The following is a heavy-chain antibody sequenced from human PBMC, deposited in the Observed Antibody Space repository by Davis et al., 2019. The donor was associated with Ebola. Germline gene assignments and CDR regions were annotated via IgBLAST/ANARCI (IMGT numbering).Heavy chain of an antibody. Sequence: ASVKVSCKASGYTFTNYYMHWVRQAPGQGLEWMGMINPNDGRTIYAQKFQGRVTVTRDKSTTTVYMDLSSLRSEDTALYYCTTPGGQDSGYDVFEIWGQGTMVTVSS. J-gene: IGHJ3*02. CDR1: GYTFTNYY. D-gene: IGHD5-12*01. CDR3: TTPGGQDSGYDVFEI. V-gene: IGHV1-46*03. CDR2: INPNDGRT.